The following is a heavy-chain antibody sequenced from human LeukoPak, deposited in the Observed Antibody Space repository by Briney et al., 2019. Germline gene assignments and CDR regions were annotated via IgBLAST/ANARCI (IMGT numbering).Heavy chain of an antibody. CDR1: GFTFSNAW. V-gene: IGHV3-15*01. CDR3: TAEYDSSGYYPWFFDL. J-gene: IGHJ2*01. CDR2: IKSKSAGGKT. Sequence: GGSLRLSCAASGFTFSNAWMSWVRRAPGKGLEWVGRIKSKSAGGKTDYAAPMKGRFTISRDDSKNTLYLQMNSLKTEDTAVYYCTAEYDSSGYYPWFFDLWGRGTLVTASS. D-gene: IGHD3-22*01.